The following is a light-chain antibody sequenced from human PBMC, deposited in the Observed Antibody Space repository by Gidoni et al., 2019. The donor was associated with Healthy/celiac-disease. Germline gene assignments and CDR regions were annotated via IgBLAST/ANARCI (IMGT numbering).Light chain of an antibody. J-gene: IGKJ1*01. CDR2: GAS. Sequence: EIVFTQSPGTLSLSPGERDTLSCRASQSGSSSYLAWYQQKPGQAPRLLIDGASRRATGIPNRISGRGAGEDINLTSSRLEAEDFAVYYWQEYGIPPETFGQGTKVEIK. V-gene: IGKV3-20*01. CDR3: QEYGIPPET. CDR1: QSGSSSY.